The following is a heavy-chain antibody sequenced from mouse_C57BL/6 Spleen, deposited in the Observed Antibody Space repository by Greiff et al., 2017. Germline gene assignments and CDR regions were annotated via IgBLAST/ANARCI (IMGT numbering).Heavy chain of an antibody. V-gene: IGHV1-69*01. CDR1: GYTFTSYW. Sequence: QVQLQQPGAELVMPGASVKLSCKASGYTFTSYWMHWVKQRPGQGLEWIGEIDPSDSYTNYNQKFKGKSTLTVDKSSSTAYMQLSSLTSEDSAVYYCATNLLNYFDYWGQGTTRTVSS. J-gene: IGHJ2*01. CDR2: IDPSDSYT. CDR3: ATNLLNYFDY. D-gene: IGHD2-1*01.